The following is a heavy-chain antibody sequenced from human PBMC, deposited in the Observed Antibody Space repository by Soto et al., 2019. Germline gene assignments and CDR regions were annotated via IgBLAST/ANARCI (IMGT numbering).Heavy chain of an antibody. D-gene: IGHD4-17*01. Sequence: SETLSLTCTVSGGSISSSSYYWGWIRQPPGKGLEWIGSIYYSGSTYYNPSLKSRVTISVDTSKNQFSLKLSSVTAADTAVYYCARHVMVTTNYYYYGMDVWGQGTTVTVSS. CDR3: ARHVMVTTNYYYYGMDV. CDR2: IYYSGST. V-gene: IGHV4-39*01. J-gene: IGHJ6*02. CDR1: GGSISSSSYY.